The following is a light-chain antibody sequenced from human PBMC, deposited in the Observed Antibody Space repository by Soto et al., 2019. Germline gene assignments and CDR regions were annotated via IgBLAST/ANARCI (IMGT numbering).Light chain of an antibody. CDR2: GES. CDR3: QQYRSSSWT. J-gene: IGKJ1*01. V-gene: IGKV3-11*01. Sequence: EIVLTQSPATLSLSPGERATLSCRASQSVRSYLAWYQKKTANDQRIIIYGESKRQTGITQRFSGSGYGKESNITTSSLEPEDFAVYYCQQYRSSSWTFGQWTKVDIK. CDR1: QSVRSY.